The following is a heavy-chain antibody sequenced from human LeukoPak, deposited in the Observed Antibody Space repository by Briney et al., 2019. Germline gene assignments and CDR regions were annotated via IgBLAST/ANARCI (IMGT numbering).Heavy chain of an antibody. CDR3: AKDPNGDYIGAFDM. CDR2: IRGSGGTT. CDR1: GFTFNDYA. V-gene: IGHV3-23*01. Sequence: GGSLRLSCAASGFTFNDYAMIWVRQAPGRGLEWGSAIRGSGGTTFYADSVKGRFTISRDNSKNTLYLQMNSLRAEDTAVYYCAKDPNGDYIGAFDMWGQGTKVTVSS. J-gene: IGHJ3*02. D-gene: IGHD4-17*01.